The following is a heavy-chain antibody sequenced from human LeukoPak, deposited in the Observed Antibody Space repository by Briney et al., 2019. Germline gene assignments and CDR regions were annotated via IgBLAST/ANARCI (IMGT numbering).Heavy chain of an antibody. CDR3: AKNLFPAGSVDY. CDR1: GFTFSSYA. CDR2: ISYDGSNK. V-gene: IGHV3-30*18. J-gene: IGHJ4*02. Sequence: GGSLRLSCAASGFTFSSYAMSWVRQAPGKGLGWVAVISYDGSNKYYADSVKGRFTISRDNSKNTLYLQMNSLRAEDTAVYYCAKNLFPAGSVDYWGQGTLVTVSS. D-gene: IGHD2-2*01.